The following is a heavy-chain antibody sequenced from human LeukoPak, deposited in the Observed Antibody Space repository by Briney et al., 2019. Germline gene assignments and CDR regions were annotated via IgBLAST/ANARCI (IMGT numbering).Heavy chain of an antibody. D-gene: IGHD5-12*01. V-gene: IGHV3-21*01. CDR1: GFTFSSYS. J-gene: IGHJ4*02. Sequence: GGSLRLSCAASGFTFSSYSMNWVRQAPGKGLEWVSSISSSSSYIYYADSVKGRFTISRDNAKNSLYLQMNSLRAEDTAVYYFERDLGGGLVATIWGSGWWSPSFDYWGQGTLVTVSS. CDR3: ERDLGGGLVATIWGSGWWSPSFDY. CDR2: ISSSSSYI.